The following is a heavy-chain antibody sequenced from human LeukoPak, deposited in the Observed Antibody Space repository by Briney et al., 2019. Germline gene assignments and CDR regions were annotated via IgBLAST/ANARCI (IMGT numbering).Heavy chain of an antibody. Sequence: GRSLRLSCAASGFTFSNYGMHWVRQAPGKGLEWVAFISYDGTNKHYADSVKGRFSISRDTSDYTLYLQMNSLRADDTAVYYCAKDRSTGWYGGFDYWGQGTLVTVSS. CDR1: GFTFSNYG. J-gene: IGHJ4*02. CDR3: AKDRSTGWYGGFDY. CDR2: ISYDGTNK. D-gene: IGHD6-19*01. V-gene: IGHV3-30*18.